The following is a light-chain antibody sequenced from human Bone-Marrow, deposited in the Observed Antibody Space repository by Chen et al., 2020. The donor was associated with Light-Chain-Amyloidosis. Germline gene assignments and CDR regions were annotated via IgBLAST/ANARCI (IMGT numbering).Light chain of an antibody. CDR2: GSS. CDR3: QQYGTSPLT. CDR1: PTISSNY. J-gene: IGKJ4*01. Sequence: EIVLTQSPGTLSLSPGEGANLSCRASPTISSNYLTWYQQKFGQAPRLLMYGSSSRATGIPARFAGSGSGTDFTLTINRLEPEDIAMYYCQQYGTSPLTFGGGTKVKIK. V-gene: IGKV3-20*01.